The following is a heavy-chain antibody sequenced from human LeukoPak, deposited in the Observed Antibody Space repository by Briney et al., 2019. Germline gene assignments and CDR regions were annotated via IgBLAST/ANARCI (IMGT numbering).Heavy chain of an antibody. J-gene: IGHJ6*03. CDR2: IRCDGSNK. CDR3: AKNGDRGAYCSGGSCYPYYYYYMDV. D-gene: IGHD2-15*01. CDR1: GFTFSSYG. V-gene: IGHV3-30*02. Sequence: GGSLRLSCAASGFTFSSYGMHWVRQAPGKGLEWVAFIRCDGSNKYYADSVKGRFTISRDNSKNTLYLQMNSLRAEDTAVYYCAKNGDRGAYCSGGSCYPYYYYYMDVWGKGTTVTISS.